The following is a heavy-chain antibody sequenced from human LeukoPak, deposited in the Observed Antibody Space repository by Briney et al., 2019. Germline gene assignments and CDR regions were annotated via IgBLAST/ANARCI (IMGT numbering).Heavy chain of an antibody. CDR3: AMVHYSGSYFSQNYFDY. Sequence: ASVKVSCKASGYTFTSYDINWVRQATGQGLEWMGSMNPNSGNTDYAQKFQGRVTMTRDTSTSTAYMELSSLRSEDTAVYYCAMVHYSGSYFSQNYFDYWGQGTLVTVSS. D-gene: IGHD1-26*01. CDR2: MNPNSGNT. V-gene: IGHV1-8*01. CDR1: GYTFTSYD. J-gene: IGHJ4*02.